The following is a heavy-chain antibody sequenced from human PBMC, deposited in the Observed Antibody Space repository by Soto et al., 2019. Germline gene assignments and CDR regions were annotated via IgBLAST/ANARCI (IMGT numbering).Heavy chain of an antibody. CDR2: INPSGGGT. CDR1: GYTFSGYY. V-gene: IGHV1-2*04. CDR3: TWGSPTTTPLYY. D-gene: IGHD4-17*01. J-gene: IGHJ4*02. Sequence: ASVKVSCKTSGYTFSGYYIHWVRQAPGQGLEWMGWINPSGGGTNYAQKFQGWVTMTRDTSISTAFMEVTRLKSDDTAVYYCTWGSPTTTPLYYWGQGTLVPVSS.